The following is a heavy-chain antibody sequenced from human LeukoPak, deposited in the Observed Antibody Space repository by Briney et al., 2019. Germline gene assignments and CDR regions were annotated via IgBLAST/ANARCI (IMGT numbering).Heavy chain of an antibody. CDR3: AKDGGGWYYFDY. D-gene: IGHD2-15*01. J-gene: IGHJ4*02. Sequence: GGSLRLSCAASGFTFSSYAMSWVRQAPGKGLEWVSSISRSGNSPWYADSVKGRFTISRDNSKSTLYLQMNSLRAEDTAVYYCAKDGGGWYYFDYWGQGTLVIVSS. V-gene: IGHV3-23*01. CDR2: ISRSGNSP. CDR1: GFTFSSYA.